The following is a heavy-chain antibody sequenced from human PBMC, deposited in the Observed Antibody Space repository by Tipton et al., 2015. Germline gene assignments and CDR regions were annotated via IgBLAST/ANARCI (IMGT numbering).Heavy chain of an antibody. CDR3: ASEVYDSSAYYSAFDY. CDR2: IYHSGST. J-gene: IGHJ4*02. D-gene: IGHD3-22*01. V-gene: IGHV4-38-2*01. Sequence: TLSLTCAVSGYSISSGYYWGWIRQPPGKGLEWIGSIYHSGSTYYNPSLKSRVTISVDTSKNQFSLRLRSVTAADTAVYYCASEVYDSSAYYSAFDYWGQGTLVTVSS. CDR1: GYSISSGYY.